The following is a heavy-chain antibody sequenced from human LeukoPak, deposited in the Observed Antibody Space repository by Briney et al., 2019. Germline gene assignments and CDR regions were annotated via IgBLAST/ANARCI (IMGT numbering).Heavy chain of an antibody. CDR1: GYPFTSGHY. CDR3: ARHGNHRYNRLDP. CDR2: IHHTGFT. J-gene: IGHJ5*02. D-gene: IGHD1-14*01. Sequence: PSETLSLTCAVSGYPFTSGHYWSWTRQAPGRALEWIGTIHHTGFTVYSPSLKSRVTITVDTAKYHFSRNLRSVTGADTAVYYCARHGNHRYNRLDPWGQGNQVTVSS. V-gene: IGHV4-38-2*01.